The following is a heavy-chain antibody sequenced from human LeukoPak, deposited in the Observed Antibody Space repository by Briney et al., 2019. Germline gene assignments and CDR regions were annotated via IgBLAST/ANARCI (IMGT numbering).Heavy chain of an antibody. CDR1: GGSIGSYY. J-gene: IGHJ5*02. Sequence: SETLSLTCTVSGGSIGSYYWSWIRQPAGKGLEWIGRIYTSGSTNYNPSLKSRVTMSVDTSKNQFSLKLSSVTAADTAVYYCARGEYSSSSSWFDPWGQGTLVTVSS. CDR3: ARGEYSSSSSWFDP. D-gene: IGHD6-6*01. CDR2: IYTSGST. V-gene: IGHV4-4*07.